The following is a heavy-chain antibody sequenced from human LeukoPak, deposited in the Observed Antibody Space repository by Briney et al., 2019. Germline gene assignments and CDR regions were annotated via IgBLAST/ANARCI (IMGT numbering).Heavy chain of an antibody. CDR1: DGSISSGGYY. Sequence: SETLSLTCTVSDGSISSGGYYWSWIRQPPGKGLEWIGYIYHSGSTYYNPSLKSRVTISVDRSKNQFSLKLSSVTAADTAVYYCARDPSGTGDGYWGQGTLVTVSS. J-gene: IGHJ4*02. D-gene: IGHD7-27*01. CDR2: IYHSGST. CDR3: ARDPSGTGDGY. V-gene: IGHV4-30-2*01.